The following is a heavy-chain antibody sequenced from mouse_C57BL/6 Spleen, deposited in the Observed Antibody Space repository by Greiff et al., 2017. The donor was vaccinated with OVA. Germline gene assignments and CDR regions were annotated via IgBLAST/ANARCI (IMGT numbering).Heavy chain of an antibody. V-gene: IGHV2-9*01. CDR3: AKHYYYGSRGDYAMDY. CDR1: GFSFTRSC. D-gene: IGHD1-1*01. Sequence: QVQLKASGPGLVAPSPCLSITFTFSGFSFTRSCLAFFRHPPGTVLALLGVICGGGSTNFNSALMSRLSISKDNSKSQVFLKMNSLQTDDTAMYYCAKHYYYGSRGDYAMDYWGQGTSVTVSS. J-gene: IGHJ4*01. CDR2: ICGGGST.